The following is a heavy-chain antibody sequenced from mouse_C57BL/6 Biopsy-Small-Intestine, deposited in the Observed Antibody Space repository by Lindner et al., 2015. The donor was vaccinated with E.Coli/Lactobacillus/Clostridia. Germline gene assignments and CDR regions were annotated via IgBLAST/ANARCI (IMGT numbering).Heavy chain of an antibody. D-gene: IGHD2-4*01. V-gene: IGHV14-2*02. CDR3: ARGGDYVWGSYRPYFDY. J-gene: IGHJ2*01. CDR2: ISAFNGDT. CDR1: GYSIVHYG. Sequence: SVKVSCKASGYSIVHYGFSWMRQAPGQGLEWMGWISAFNGDTNYAQDLQGRVTMTADTSTSTVYVGLRSLRPDDTAVYYCARGGDYVWGSYRPYFDYWGQGTLVTVSS.